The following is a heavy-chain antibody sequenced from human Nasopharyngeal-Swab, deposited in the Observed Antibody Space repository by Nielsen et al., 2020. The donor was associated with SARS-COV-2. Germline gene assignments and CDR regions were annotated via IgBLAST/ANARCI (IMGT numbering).Heavy chain of an antibody. D-gene: IGHD5-12*01. Sequence: GESLKISCAASGFTFSSYGMHWVRQAPGKGLEWVAVIWYDGSNKYYADSVKGRFTISRDNSKNTLYLQMNSLRAEDTAVYYCARVAGGYGYYYYYYGMDVWGQGTTVTVSS. CDR1: GFTFSSYG. CDR2: IWYDGSNK. CDR3: ARVAGGYGYYYYYYGMDV. J-gene: IGHJ6*02. V-gene: IGHV3-33*01.